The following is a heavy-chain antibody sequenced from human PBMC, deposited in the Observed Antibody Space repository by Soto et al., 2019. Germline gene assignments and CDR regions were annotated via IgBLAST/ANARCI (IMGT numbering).Heavy chain of an antibody. J-gene: IGHJ5*02. V-gene: IGHV1-8*01. CDR1: GYTFTSYD. Sequence: ASVKVSCKASGYTFTSYDINWVRQATGQGLEWMGWINPNSGNTNYAQKFQGRVTMTTDTSTSTAYMELRSLRSDDTAVYYCAREVFGWFDPWGQGTLVTVSS. CDR3: AREVFGWFDP. D-gene: IGHD3-10*01. CDR2: INPNSGNT.